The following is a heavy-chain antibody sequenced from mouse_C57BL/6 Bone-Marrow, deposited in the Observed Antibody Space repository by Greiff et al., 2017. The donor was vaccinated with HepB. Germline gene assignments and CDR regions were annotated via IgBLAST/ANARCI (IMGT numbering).Heavy chain of an antibody. CDR3: ARNRAYGSSSYWYFDV. CDR2: IWSGGST. Sequence: VKLKQSGPGLVQPSQSLSITCTVSGFSLTSYGVHWVRQSPGKGLEWLGVIWSGGSTDYNAAFISRLSISKDNSKSQVFFKMNSLQADDTAIYYCARNRAYGSSSYWYFDVWGTGTTVTVSS. J-gene: IGHJ1*03. CDR1: GFSLTSYG. D-gene: IGHD1-1*01. V-gene: IGHV2-2*01.